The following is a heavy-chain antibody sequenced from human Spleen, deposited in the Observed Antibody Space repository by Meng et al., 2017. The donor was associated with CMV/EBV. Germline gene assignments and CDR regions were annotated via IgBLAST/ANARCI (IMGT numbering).Heavy chain of an antibody. CDR2: ISSSSIYI. CDR1: GFTFSSYS. CDR3: ARALLGRIVGDSVGGY. D-gene: IGHD1-26*01. J-gene: IGHJ4*02. V-gene: IGHV3-21*01. Sequence: GGSLRLSCAASGFTFSSYSMNWVRQAPGKGLEWVSSISSSSIYIYYADSVKGRFTISRDNAKNSLYLQMNSLRAEDTAVYYCARALLGRIVGDSVGGYWGQGTLVTVSS.